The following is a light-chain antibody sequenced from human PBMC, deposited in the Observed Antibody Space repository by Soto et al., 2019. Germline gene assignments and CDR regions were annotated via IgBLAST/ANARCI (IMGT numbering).Light chain of an antibody. Sequence: QSVLTQPPSVSAAPGQKVTISCSGSSSNIGNNYVSWYQQLPGTAPKILIYDNNKRPSGIPDRFSGSKSGTSATLGITGLQTGDEADYYCGTWDSSAGVFGGGTKLTVL. J-gene: IGLJ2*01. V-gene: IGLV1-51*01. CDR2: DNN. CDR1: SSNIGNNY. CDR3: GTWDSSAGV.